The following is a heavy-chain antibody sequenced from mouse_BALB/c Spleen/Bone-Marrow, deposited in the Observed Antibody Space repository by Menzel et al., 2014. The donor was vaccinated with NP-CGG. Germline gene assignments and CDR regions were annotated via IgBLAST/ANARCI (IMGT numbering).Heavy chain of an antibody. CDR2: ISGYYGDA. CDR1: GYTFTDYA. CDR3: ARSGKVRNAMDY. Sequence: QVHVKQSGAELMRPGVSVKISCKGSGYTFTDYAIHWVKQSHAKSLEWIGLISGYYGDAIYNQKFKGKATMTVDKSSRTAYMDLARLTSEDSAIYYCARSGKVRNAMDYWGQGTSVTVSS. J-gene: IGHJ4*01. D-gene: IGHD2-14*01. V-gene: IGHV1-67*01.